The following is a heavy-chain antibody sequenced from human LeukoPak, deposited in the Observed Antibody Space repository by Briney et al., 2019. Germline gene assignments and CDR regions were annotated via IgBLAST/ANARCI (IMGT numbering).Heavy chain of an antibody. V-gene: IGHV3-30-3*01. J-gene: IGHJ6*02. D-gene: IGHD1-14*01. CDR3: ARDPGGSSKRYYYGMNV. CDR2: ISYDGSNK. CDR1: GFTFSSYA. Sequence: PGGSLRLSCAASGFTFSSYAMHWVRQAPGKGLEWVAVISYDGSNKYYADSVKGRFTISRDNSKNTLYLQMNSLRAEDTAVYYCARDPGGSSKRYYYGMNVWGQGTTVTVSS.